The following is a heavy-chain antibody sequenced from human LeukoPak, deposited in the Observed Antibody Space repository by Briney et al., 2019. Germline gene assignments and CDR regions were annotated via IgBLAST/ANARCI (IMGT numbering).Heavy chain of an antibody. J-gene: IGHJ5*02. Sequence: SETLSLTCAVYGGSFSGYYWSWIHQPPGKGLEWIGEINHSGSTNYNPSLKSRVTISVDTSKNQFSLKLSSVTAADTAVYYCARQGGPHYYDSSGYVRWFDPWGQGTLVTVSS. CDR3: ARQGGPHYYDSSGYVRWFDP. CDR1: GGSFSGYY. CDR2: INHSGST. D-gene: IGHD3-22*01. V-gene: IGHV4-34*01.